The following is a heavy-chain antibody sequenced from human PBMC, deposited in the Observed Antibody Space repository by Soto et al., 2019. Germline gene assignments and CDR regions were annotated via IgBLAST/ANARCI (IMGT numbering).Heavy chain of an antibody. V-gene: IGHV4-30-2*01. J-gene: IGHJ4*02. CDR3: ARVSCGGSCLDY. D-gene: IGHD2-15*01. CDR1: GGSISSGGYS. CDR2: IYHSGST. Sequence: SETLSLTCAVSGGSISSGGYSWSWIRQPPGKGLEWIGYIYHSGSTYYNPSLKSRVTISVDRSKNQFSLKLSSVTAADTAVYYCARVSCGGSCLDYWGQGTLVNVS.